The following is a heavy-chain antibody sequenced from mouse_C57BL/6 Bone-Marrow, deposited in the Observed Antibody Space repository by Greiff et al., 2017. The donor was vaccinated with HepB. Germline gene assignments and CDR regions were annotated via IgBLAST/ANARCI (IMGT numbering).Heavy chain of an antibody. V-gene: IGHV1-82*01. D-gene: IGHD1-1*01. CDR3: ASFSTTVVAPYAMDY. Sequence: VQLQQSGPELVKPGASVKISCKASGYAFSSSWMNWVKQRPGKGLEWIGRIYPGDGDTNYNGKFKGKATLTADKSSSTAYMQLSSLTSEDSAVYCCASFSTTVVAPYAMDYWGQGTSVTVSS. CDR1: GYAFSSSW. CDR2: IYPGDGDT. J-gene: IGHJ4*01.